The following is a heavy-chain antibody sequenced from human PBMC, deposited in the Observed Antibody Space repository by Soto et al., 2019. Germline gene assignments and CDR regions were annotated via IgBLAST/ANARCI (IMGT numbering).Heavy chain of an antibody. D-gene: IGHD3-3*01. CDR3: ARVGFGYDFWSGYYDYFDY. Sequence: PGGSLRLSCAASGFTFSDHYMDWVRQAPGKGLEWVGRTRNKANSYTTEYAASVKGRFTISRDDSKNSLYLQMNSLKTEDTAVYYCARVGFGYDFWSGYYDYFDYWGQGTLVTVSS. CDR2: TRNKANSYTT. J-gene: IGHJ4*02. CDR1: GFTFSDHY. V-gene: IGHV3-72*01.